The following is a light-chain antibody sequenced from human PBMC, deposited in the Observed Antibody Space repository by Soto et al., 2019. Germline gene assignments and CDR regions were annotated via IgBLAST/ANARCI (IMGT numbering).Light chain of an antibody. Sequence: SYELTQPLSVSVALGQTARITCGGNNIGSKNVHWYQQKPGQAPVLVIYRDSNRPSGIPERFSGSNSGNTATLTISRAQAGDEADYYCQVWDSILDVFGTGTKLTVL. CDR2: RDS. J-gene: IGLJ1*01. CDR3: QVWDSILDV. V-gene: IGLV3-9*01. CDR1: NIGSKN.